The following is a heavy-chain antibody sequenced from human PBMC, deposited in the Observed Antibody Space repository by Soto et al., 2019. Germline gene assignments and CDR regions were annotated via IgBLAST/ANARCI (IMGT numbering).Heavy chain of an antibody. CDR1: GGTFSSYA. CDR2: IIPIFGTA. CDR3: ARAKHIVVVTAMSPGYYDGMDV. V-gene: IGHV1-69*01. J-gene: IGHJ6*02. Sequence: QVQLVQSGAEVKKPGSSVKVSCKASGGTFSSYAISWVRQAPGQGLEWMGGIIPIFGTANYAQKFQGRVTITADESTSTAYMELSSLRSEDAAVYYCARAKHIVVVTAMSPGYYDGMDVWGQGTTVTVSS. D-gene: IGHD2-21*02.